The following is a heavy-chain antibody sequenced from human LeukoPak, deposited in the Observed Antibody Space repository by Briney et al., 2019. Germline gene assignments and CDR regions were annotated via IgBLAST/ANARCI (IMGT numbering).Heavy chain of an antibody. D-gene: IGHD1-26*01. J-gene: IGHJ4*02. CDR3: ARDYSGSYYVLDS. Sequence: QPGGSLRLSCAASGFTFSSYAMHWVRQAPGKGLEWVAVISYDGSNKYYADSVKGRFTISRDNSKNTLYLQMNSLRAEDTAVYYCARDYSGSYYVLDSWGQGTLVTVSS. CDR2: ISYDGSNK. CDR1: GFTFSSYA. V-gene: IGHV3-30-3*01.